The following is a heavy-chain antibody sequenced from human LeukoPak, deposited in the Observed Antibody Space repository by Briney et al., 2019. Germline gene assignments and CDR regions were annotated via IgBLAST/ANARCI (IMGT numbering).Heavy chain of an antibody. D-gene: IGHD3-10*01. J-gene: IGHJ4*02. Sequence: ASVKVSCTASGYTFTGYYMHWVRQAPGQGLEWMGWINPNSGGTNYAQKFQGRVTMTRDTSISTAYMELSRLRSDDTAVYYCARVSDRGVTIDYWGQGTLVTVSS. V-gene: IGHV1-2*02. CDR2: INPNSGGT. CDR1: GYTFTGYY. CDR3: ARVSDRGVTIDY.